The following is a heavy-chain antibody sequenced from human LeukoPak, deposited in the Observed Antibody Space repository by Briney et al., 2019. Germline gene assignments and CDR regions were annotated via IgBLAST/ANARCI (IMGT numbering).Heavy chain of an antibody. J-gene: IGHJ6*03. D-gene: IGHD6-19*01. Sequence: SRSLRLSFSAPGYPFDDYAMPRVRQTPAKGLEGVSGISWNSGSIGYADSVKGRLTISRDNAKNSLYLQMNSLRAEDTALYYCAKDIVAGDYYYYYMDVWGKGTTVTVSS. CDR2: ISWNSGSI. V-gene: IGHV3-9*01. CDR1: GYPFDDYA. CDR3: AKDIVAGDYYYYYMDV.